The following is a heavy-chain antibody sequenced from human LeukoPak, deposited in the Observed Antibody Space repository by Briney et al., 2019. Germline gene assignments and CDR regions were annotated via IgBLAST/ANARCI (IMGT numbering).Heavy chain of an antibody. CDR1: GCSFTSYC. CDR3: GMSGDRVPLQDDVFDV. CDR2: IYPGDSGP. D-gene: IGHD1-26*01. J-gene: IGHJ3*01. Sequence: GESLKISCKVSGCSFTSYCIGWVRQTPGKGLEWMGIIYPGDSGPTYSPSFQGQVTISVDKSINTAYLQWSSLQASDTAMYYCGMSGDRVPLQDDVFDVWGQGTMVTVST. V-gene: IGHV5-51*01.